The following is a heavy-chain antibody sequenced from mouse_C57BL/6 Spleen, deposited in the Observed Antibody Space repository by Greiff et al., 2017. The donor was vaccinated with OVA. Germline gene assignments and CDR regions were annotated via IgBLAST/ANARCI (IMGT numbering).Heavy chain of an antibody. CDR3: ARPYYDCGAY. CDR2: IHPNSGST. V-gene: IGHV1-64*01. Sequence: QVQLQQPGAELVKPGASVKLSCKASGYTFTNYWMHWVKQRPGQGLEWIGMIHPNSGSTNYNEKFKSKATLTVDKSSSTAYMQLSSLTSEDSAVYYCARPYYDCGAYWGQGTLVTVSA. D-gene: IGHD2-4*01. CDR1: GYTFTNYW. J-gene: IGHJ3*01.